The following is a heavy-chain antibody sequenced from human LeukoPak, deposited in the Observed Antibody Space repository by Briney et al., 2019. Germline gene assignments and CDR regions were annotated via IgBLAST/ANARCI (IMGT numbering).Heavy chain of an antibody. D-gene: IGHD5-24*01. CDR1: GFTFANYN. V-gene: IGHV1-46*01. CDR3: ARVRDGYNDAYDI. CDR2: INPSGGST. J-gene: IGHJ3*02. Sequence: ASVKVSCKASGFTFANYNMHWVRQAPGQGLEWMGIINPSGGSTNYAQNFQARVTMTRDTSTSTVYMELSSLRSEDTAVYYCARVRDGYNDAYDIWGQGTMVTVPS.